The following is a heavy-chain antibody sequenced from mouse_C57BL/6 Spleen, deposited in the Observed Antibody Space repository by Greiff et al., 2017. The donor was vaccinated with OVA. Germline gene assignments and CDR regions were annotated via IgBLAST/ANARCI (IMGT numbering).Heavy chain of an antibody. CDR3: ARHSSGWFAY. V-gene: IGHV5-12*01. J-gene: IGHJ3*01. CDR2: ISNGGGST. Sequence: DVKLVESGGGLVQPGGSLKLSCAASGFTFSDYYMYWVRQTPEKRLEWVAYISNGGGSTYYPDTVKGRFTISRDNAKNTLYLQMSRLKSEDTAMYYCARHSSGWFAYWGQGTLVTVSA. CDR1: GFTFSDYY. D-gene: IGHD3-2*02.